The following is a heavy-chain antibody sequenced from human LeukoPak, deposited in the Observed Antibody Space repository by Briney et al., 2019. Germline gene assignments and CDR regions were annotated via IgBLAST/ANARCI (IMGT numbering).Heavy chain of an antibody. CDR1: GFTFSSYG. CDR3: AKAYSENYWRAAFEI. V-gene: IGHV3-30*18. D-gene: IGHD1-26*01. CDR2: MSYDGSNR. J-gene: IGHJ3*02. Sequence: PGGSLRLSCAASGFTFSSYGMHWVRQAPGKGLEGVAVMSYDGSNRYYADSVKGRFTISRDNSKNTLYLQMNSLRAEDTAVYYCAKAYSENYWRAAFEIWGQGTMVTVSS.